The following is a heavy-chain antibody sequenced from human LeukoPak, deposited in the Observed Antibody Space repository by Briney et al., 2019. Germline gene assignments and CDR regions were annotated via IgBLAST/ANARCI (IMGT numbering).Heavy chain of an antibody. D-gene: IGHD2-2*02. J-gene: IGHJ4*02. CDR1: GFTFNRYW. V-gene: IGHV3-74*01. CDR2: VFIDGSGT. Sequence: GRSLRLSCAASGFTFNRYWIHWVSQAPGKGMEWICCVFIDGSGTTYAESVQGRFTISRDNAKNMVSLQMNSLRAEDTAVYYCVRGGDGSIDYWGQGTQVSVSS. CDR3: VRGGDGSIDY.